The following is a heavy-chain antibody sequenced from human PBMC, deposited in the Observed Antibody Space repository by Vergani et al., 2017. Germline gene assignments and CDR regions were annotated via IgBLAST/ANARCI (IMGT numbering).Heavy chain of an antibody. CDR2: INIGGRT. CDR1: SFSVSSHY. CDR3: ARGMTTETTDLDGFDI. D-gene: IGHD4-17*01. Sequence: LVESGGGLVQPGGSLRLSCAASSFSVSSHYMTWVRQAPGKGLEWVSTINIGGRTSYADSVKGRHTLTRDDSKNTLHLQMNSLRPEDTAVYYCARGMTTETTDLDGFDIWGQGTMVSVSS. V-gene: IGHV3-66*02. J-gene: IGHJ3*02.